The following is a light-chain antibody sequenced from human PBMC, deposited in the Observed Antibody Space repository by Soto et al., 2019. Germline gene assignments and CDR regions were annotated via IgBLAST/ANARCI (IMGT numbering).Light chain of an antibody. CDR1: QSISNW. V-gene: IGKV1-5*01. CDR3: QQYNTYSPTWT. CDR2: DAS. J-gene: IGKJ1*01. Sequence: DIQMTQSPSTLSASVGDRVTITCWASQSISNWLAWYQQKPGKAPKLLIYDASSLESGVPSRFSGSGSGTEFTLTISSLQRDDSATYYCQQYNTYSPTWTFGQGTKVEIE.